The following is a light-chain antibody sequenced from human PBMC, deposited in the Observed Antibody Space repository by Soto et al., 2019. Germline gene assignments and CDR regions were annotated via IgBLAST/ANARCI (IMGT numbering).Light chain of an antibody. CDR3: QHWNDYSWT. V-gene: IGKV1-5*03. J-gene: IGKJ1*01. CDR2: KTS. Sequence: DIHMTQSPSTLSASVGDRVTITCRASQSISIWLAWYQQKPGKAPNLLIYKTSSLETGVPSRFSGSGSGTEFTLTISSLQPDDFATYYCQHWNDYSWTFGQGTKVAVK. CDR1: QSISIW.